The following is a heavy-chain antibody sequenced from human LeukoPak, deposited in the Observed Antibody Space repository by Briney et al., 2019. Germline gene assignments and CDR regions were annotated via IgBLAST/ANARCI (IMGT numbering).Heavy chain of an antibody. CDR3: ARRGRARDIVVVVADDFYYNFDY. CDR1: GYTFTSYG. CDR2: ISAYNGNT. D-gene: IGHD2-15*01. Sequence: GASVKVSCKASGYTFTSYGISWVRQAPGQGLEGMGWISAYNGNTNYAQKLQGRVTMTTDTSTSTAYMELRSLRSDDTAVYYCARRGRARDIVVVVADDFYYNFDYWGQGTLVTVSS. J-gene: IGHJ4*02. V-gene: IGHV1-18*01.